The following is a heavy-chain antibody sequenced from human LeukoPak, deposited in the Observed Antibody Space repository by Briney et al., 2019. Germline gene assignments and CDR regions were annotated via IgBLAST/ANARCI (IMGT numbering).Heavy chain of an antibody. D-gene: IGHD3-10*01. CDR1: GFTFSSNA. CDR2: ISYDGGKI. V-gene: IGHV3-30*04. CDR3: ARDTYGSGSYYLGRYYYYGMDV. J-gene: IGHJ6*02. Sequence: GGSLRLSCAASGFTFSSNAMHWVRQAPGKGLEWVTLISYDGGKIYYEDSVKGRFIISRDNAKNSLYLQMNSLRAEDTAVYYCARDTYGSGSYYLGRYYYYGMDVWGQGTTVTVSS.